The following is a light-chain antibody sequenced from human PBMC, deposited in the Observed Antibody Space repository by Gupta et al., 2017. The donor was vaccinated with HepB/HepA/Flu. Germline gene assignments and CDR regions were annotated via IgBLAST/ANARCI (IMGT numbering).Light chain of an antibody. CDR2: KAS. Sequence: DIQMTQCPYTLSAAVGDRVTITCRASQRISIWLAWYQQKPGKPPNPLIYKASSLESGVPSRLSGSGSGKKLTLTFSNLQPENSATYYDQQYNNYSRTFGQGTKVEIK. J-gene: IGKJ1*01. V-gene: IGKV1-5*03. CDR3: QQYNNYSRT. CDR1: QRISIW.